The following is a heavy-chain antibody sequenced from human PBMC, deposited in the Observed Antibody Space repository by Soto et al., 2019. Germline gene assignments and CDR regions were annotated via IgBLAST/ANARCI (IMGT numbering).Heavy chain of an antibody. Sequence: GASVKVSCKASGGTFSSYAISWVRQAPGQGLEWMGGIIPIFGTANYAQKFQGRVTITADESTSTAYMDLKSLTSDDTAVYYCARDRGSGSYYLGPYYFDYWGQGTLVTVSS. CDR1: GGTFSSYA. J-gene: IGHJ4*02. CDR2: IIPIFGTA. CDR3: ARDRGSGSYYLGPYYFDY. D-gene: IGHD1-26*01. V-gene: IGHV1-69*13.